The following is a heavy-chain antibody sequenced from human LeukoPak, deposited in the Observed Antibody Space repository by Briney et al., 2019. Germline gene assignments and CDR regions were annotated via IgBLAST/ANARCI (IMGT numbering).Heavy chain of an antibody. J-gene: IGHJ5*02. V-gene: IGHV4-59*01. D-gene: IGHD3-22*01. CDR1: GGSISSYY. Sequence: SETLSLTCTVSGGSISSYYWSWIRQPPGKGLEWIGYIYYSGSTNYNPSLKSRVTISVDTSKNQLSLKLSSVTAADTAVYYCAREPGFDSSGYLNWFDPWGQGTLVTVSS. CDR2: IYYSGST. CDR3: AREPGFDSSGYLNWFDP.